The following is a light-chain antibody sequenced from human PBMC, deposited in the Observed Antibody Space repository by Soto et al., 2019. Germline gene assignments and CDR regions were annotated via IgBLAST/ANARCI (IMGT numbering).Light chain of an antibody. V-gene: IGKV1-33*01. CDR1: QDIKDS. CDR3: QQYDSLPLT. J-gene: IGKJ4*01. CDR2: DAS. Sequence: DIQMTQSPSSLSASVRDRVSITCQASQDIKDSLNCYQQKPGKAPKLLIYDASTLETGVPSRFSGGGSGTQFTLIISILQLDDDATYYCQQYDSLPLTFGGGTKVEIK.